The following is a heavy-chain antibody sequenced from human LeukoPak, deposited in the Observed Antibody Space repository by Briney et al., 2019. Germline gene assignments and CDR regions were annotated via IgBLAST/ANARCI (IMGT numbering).Heavy chain of an antibody. Sequence: GASVKVSCKASGYTFTNYNMHWVRQAPGQGLEWMGRISPDSGVTNYAQKFQGRVTMTRDTSISTAYMELSRLRSDDTAVYYCARSMVRGVSPFLAFDIWGQGTMVTVSS. V-gene: IGHV1-2*06. J-gene: IGHJ3*02. CDR1: GYTFTNYN. D-gene: IGHD3-10*01. CDR2: ISPDSGVT. CDR3: ARSMVRGVSPFLAFDI.